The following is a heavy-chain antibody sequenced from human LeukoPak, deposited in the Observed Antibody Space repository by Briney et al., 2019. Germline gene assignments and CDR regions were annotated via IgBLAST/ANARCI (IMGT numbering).Heavy chain of an antibody. CDR1: GFTFSSYA. D-gene: IGHD6-19*01. CDR3: ARDPNSSGWSYYFDY. Sequence: GGSLRLSCAASGFTFSSYAMHWVRQAPGKGLEWVAVISYDGSNKYYADSVKGRFTISRDNSKNTLYLQMNSLRAEDTAVYYCARDPNSSGWSYYFDYWGQGTLVTVSS. J-gene: IGHJ4*02. V-gene: IGHV3-30-3*01. CDR2: ISYDGSNK.